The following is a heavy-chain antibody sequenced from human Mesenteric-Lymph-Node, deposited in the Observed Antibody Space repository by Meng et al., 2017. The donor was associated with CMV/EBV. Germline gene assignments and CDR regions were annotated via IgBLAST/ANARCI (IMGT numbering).Heavy chain of an antibody. J-gene: IGHJ4*02. D-gene: IGHD3-10*01. CDR3: ARATRGEVRGPFDY. Sequence: CAASGLVFSDYYMNWIRQAPGKGLEWLSDISTSASTITYADSLRGRFTISRDNAENSLYLQMNSLRAEDTAVYFCARATRGEVRGPFDYWGQGTLVTV. CDR1: GLVFSDYY. V-gene: IGHV3-11*01. CDR2: ISTSASTI.